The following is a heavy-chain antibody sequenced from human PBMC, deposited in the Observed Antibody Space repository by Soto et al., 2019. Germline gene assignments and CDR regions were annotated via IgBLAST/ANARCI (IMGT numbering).Heavy chain of an antibody. J-gene: IGHJ4*02. CDR2: IYYSGST. V-gene: IGHV4-59*01. D-gene: IGHD3-10*01. Sequence: SETLSLTCTVSGGSISSYYWSWIRQPPGKGLEWIGYIYYSGSTNYNPSLKSRVTISVDTSKNQFSLKLSSVTAADTAVYYCERDYGYGSGSYYPFDYWGQGTLVTVSS. CDR3: ERDYGYGSGSYYPFDY. CDR1: GGSISSYY.